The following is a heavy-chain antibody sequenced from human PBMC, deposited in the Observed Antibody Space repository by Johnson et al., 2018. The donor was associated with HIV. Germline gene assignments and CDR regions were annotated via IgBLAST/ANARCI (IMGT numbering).Heavy chain of an antibody. CDR3: ARSFRTIAARPDAFDI. D-gene: IGHD6-6*01. J-gene: IGHJ3*02. CDR2: IFSGDST. CDR1: GFTVSSNY. Sequence: VQLVESGGGLIQPGGSLRLSCAASGFTVSSNYMSWVRQAPGKGLEWVSVIFSGDSTYHVDSVKGRFTISRDNSKNTLFLQMNSLRAEDTAVYYCARSFRTIAARPDAFDIWGQGTMVTVSS. V-gene: IGHV3-66*03.